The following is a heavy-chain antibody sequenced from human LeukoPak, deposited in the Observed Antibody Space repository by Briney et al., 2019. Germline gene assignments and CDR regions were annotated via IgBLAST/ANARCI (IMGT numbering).Heavy chain of an antibody. CDR2: FDPEDGET. J-gene: IGHJ4*02. Sequence: ASVTVSCKVSGYTLTELSMHWVRQAPGKGLEWMGGFDPEDGETIYVQKFQGRVTMTEDTSTDTAYMELSSLRSEDTAVYYCATQDIVVVPAALGYWGQGTLVTVSS. CDR3: ATQDIVVVPAALGY. CDR1: GYTLTELS. V-gene: IGHV1-24*01. D-gene: IGHD2-2*01.